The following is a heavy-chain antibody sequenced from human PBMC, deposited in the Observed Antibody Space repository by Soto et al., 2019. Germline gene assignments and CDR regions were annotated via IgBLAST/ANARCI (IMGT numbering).Heavy chain of an antibody. J-gene: IGHJ6*02. CDR3: ARDTRYSGYDYPYYYYGMDV. Sequence: ASVKVSCKASGYTFTSYGISWVRQAPGQGLEWMGWISAYNGNTNYAQKLQGRVTMTTDTSTSTAYMELRSLRSDDTAVYYCARDTRYSGYDYPYYYYGMDVWGQGTTVTVSS. D-gene: IGHD5-12*01. V-gene: IGHV1-18*04. CDR1: GYTFTSYG. CDR2: ISAYNGNT.